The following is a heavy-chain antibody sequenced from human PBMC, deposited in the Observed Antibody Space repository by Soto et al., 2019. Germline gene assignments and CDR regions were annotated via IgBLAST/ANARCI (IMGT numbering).Heavy chain of an antibody. CDR2: TYYESTSFY. Sequence: QVQLQQSGPGLVKPSQTLSLTCTISGDSVSSNNVAWNWIRQSPSRGLDWLCRTYYESTSFYDYAVSVKSRITINLDTSKNQLSLHMTSVTPEDTSMYYCARGRDSAFDHWAHGTLVAVSS. CDR1: GDSVSSNNVA. D-gene: IGHD5-18*01. J-gene: IGHJ4*01. V-gene: IGHV6-1*01. CDR3: ARGRDSAFDH.